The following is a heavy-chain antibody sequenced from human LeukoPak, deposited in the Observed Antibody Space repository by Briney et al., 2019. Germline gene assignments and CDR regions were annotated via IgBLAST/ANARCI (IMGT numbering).Heavy chain of an antibody. J-gene: IGHJ4*02. CDR1: GFTFSSYG. D-gene: IGHD3-9*01. Sequence: GRSLRLSCAASGFTFSSYGMHWVRQAPGKGLEWAAVISHSGRDEYAESVKGRFTISRDNSKNTVYLQMNSLRAEDTAIYYCAIDTEDGIRYLDWFADYWGQGTLVTVSA. CDR2: ISHSGRDE. V-gene: IGHV3-30*03. CDR3: AIDTEDGIRYLDWFADY.